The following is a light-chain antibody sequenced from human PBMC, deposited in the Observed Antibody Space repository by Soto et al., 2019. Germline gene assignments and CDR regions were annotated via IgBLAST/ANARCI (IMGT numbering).Light chain of an antibody. Sequence: EIVMTQSPATLSVSPEERATLSCRASQTISSNLAWYQQKPGQAPRVLIYDTSSRATGIPARFSGSGSGTDFTLTISSLEPEDSAVYYCHQRSNWWTFGQGTKVDIK. CDR3: HQRSNWWT. CDR1: QTISSN. V-gene: IGKV3-11*01. J-gene: IGKJ1*01. CDR2: DTS.